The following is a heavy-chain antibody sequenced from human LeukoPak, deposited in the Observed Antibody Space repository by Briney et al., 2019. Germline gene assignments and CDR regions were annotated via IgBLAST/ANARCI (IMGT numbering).Heavy chain of an antibody. J-gene: IGHJ3*02. CDR2: IKQDGSEK. CDR1: GFSFSTLS. V-gene: IGHV3-7*01. Sequence: GGSLRLSCAASGFSFSTLSVSWVRQAPGKGLESVANIKQDGSEKYYVDSVKARFTISRDNAKNSLYLPMNSLRAEDTAVYYCARGGEGAFDIWGQGTMVTVSS. CDR3: ARGGEGAFDI.